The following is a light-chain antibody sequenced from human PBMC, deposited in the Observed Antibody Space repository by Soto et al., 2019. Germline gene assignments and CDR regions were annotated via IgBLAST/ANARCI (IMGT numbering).Light chain of an antibody. Sequence: DIQMTQSPSTLSASVGDRVTITCRASQRISSWLAWYQQKPGKAPKLLIYKASSLESGVPSRFSGSGSGTEFTLTISSLQPDDFATYYCQQYNSGGFTFGPGTKVDIK. CDR1: QRISSW. J-gene: IGKJ3*01. CDR3: QQYNSGGFT. V-gene: IGKV1-5*03. CDR2: KAS.